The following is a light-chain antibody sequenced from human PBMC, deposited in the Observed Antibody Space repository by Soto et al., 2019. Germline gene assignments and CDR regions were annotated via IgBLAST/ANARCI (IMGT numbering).Light chain of an antibody. Sequence: DIQMTQSPSSLSASVGDIFTITFRASQGIRNDLGWYQQKPGRAPDVLIYSASTRRSGVPSRFSGSGSGTDFTLTITSLQPEDFATYYCQQTYSVPLTFGGGTKVDIK. CDR1: QGIRND. CDR3: QQTYSVPLT. V-gene: IGKV1-39*01. J-gene: IGKJ4*01. CDR2: SAS.